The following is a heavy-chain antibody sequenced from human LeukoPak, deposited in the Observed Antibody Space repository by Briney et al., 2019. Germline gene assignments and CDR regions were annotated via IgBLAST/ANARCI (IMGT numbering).Heavy chain of an antibody. V-gene: IGHV3-9*01. CDR1: GFTFDDYA. CDR2: ISWNSGSI. D-gene: IGHD1-26*01. J-gene: IGHJ4*02. CDR3: AKDIRGRVGATTTFDY. Sequence: PGGSLRLSCAASGFTFDDYAMHWVRQAPGKGLEWASGISWNSGSIGYADSVKGRFTISRDNAKNSLYLQMNSLRAEDTALYYCAKDIRGRVGATTTFDYWGQGTLVTVSS.